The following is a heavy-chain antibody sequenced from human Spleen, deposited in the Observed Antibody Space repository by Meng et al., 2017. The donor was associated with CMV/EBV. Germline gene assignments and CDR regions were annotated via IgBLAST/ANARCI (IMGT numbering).Heavy chain of an antibody. CDR3: ASSITIFGVVNGSPGGMDV. CDR1: GFSFSSYG. D-gene: IGHD3-3*01. J-gene: IGHJ6*02. CDR2: IRYDGSDI. Sequence: GESLKISCAASGFSFSSYGMHWVRQAPGQGLAWVAFIRYDGSDIDYADFVKGRFTISRDNSKNSLYLQMNSLRAEDTAVYYCASSITIFGVVNGSPGGMDVWGQGTTVTVSS. V-gene: IGHV3-30*02.